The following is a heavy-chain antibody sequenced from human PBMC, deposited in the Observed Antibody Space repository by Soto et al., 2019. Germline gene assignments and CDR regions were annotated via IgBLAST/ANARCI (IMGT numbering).Heavy chain of an antibody. CDR3: ARVVVQRPFYNGFDP. Sequence: QVQLQESGPGLVKPSQTLSLTCTVSGDSIISGAHYWSWIRQPPGKGLEWIGHIYHRRSTYYNPSIKGRLRISGDQSQNQFSLNLSSVTAADTAVYYCARVVVQRPFYNGFDPWGQGTLVTVSS. D-gene: IGHD2-21*01. CDR1: GDSIISGAHY. CDR2: IYHRRST. J-gene: IGHJ5*02. V-gene: IGHV4-30-4*01.